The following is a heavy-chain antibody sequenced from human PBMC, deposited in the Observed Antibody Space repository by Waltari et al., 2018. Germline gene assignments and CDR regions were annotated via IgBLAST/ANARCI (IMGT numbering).Heavy chain of an antibody. D-gene: IGHD3-3*01. Sequence: EVQLVESGGGLVQPGRSLRLSCTASGFTLGEYAMGWVRQVPGTGLQWVGVVRSKTYGGTAVYATSVKGRITISRDDSKNIAYLQMDSLKIDDTAVYYCARLAYFDIWSEADVFDIWGQGTMVTVSS. V-gene: IGHV3-49*04. CDR3: ARLAYFDIWSEADVFDI. CDR1: GFTLGEYA. J-gene: IGHJ3*02. CDR2: VRSKTYGGTA.